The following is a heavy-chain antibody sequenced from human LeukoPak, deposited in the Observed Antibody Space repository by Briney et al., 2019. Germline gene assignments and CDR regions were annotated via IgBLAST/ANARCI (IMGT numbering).Heavy chain of an antibody. CDR2: IYHSGST. CDR1: GGSISSSNW. J-gene: IGHJ4*02. Sequence: SGTLSLTCAVSGGSISSSNWWSWVRQSPGKGLEWIGEIYHSGSTNYNPSLKSRVTISVDKSKNQFSLKLSSVTAADTAVYYCARRAGAYSHPYDYWGQGTLVTVSS. CDR3: ARRAGAYSHPYDY. D-gene: IGHD4/OR15-4a*01. V-gene: IGHV4-4*02.